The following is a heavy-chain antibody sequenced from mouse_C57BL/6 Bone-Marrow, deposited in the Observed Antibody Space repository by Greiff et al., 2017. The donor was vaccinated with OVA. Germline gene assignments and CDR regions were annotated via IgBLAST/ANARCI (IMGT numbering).Heavy chain of an antibody. CDR3: ARLRHYYAMDY. Sequence: VQLQQSGPGLVQPSQSLSITCTVSGFSLTSYGVHWVRQSPGKGLEWLGVIWSGGSTDYNADFISRLSISKDNSKSQVFLKMNSLQANDTAIYYCARLRHYYAMDYWGQGTSVTVSS. V-gene: IGHV2-2*02. CDR2: IWSGGST. J-gene: IGHJ4*01. CDR1: GFSLTSYG.